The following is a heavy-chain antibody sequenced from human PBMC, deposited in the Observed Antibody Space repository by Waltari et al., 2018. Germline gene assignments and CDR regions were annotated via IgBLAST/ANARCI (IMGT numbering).Heavy chain of an antibody. CDR3: ARVRWLQFGGHFDY. CDR2: IYSGGST. CDR1: GLTVSSNY. J-gene: IGHJ4*02. Sequence: EVQLVESGGGLMRPGGSLRLSCAASGLTVSSNYMSWVRQAPGKGLDWVSVIYSGGSTHYADSVKGRFTISRDNSKNTLYFQMNSLRAEDTAVYYCARVRWLQFGGHFDYWGQGTLVTVSS. D-gene: IGHD5-12*01. V-gene: IGHV3-53*01.